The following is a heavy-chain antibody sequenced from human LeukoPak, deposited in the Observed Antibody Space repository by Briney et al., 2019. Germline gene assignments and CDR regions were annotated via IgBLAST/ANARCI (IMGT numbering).Heavy chain of an antibody. Sequence: GSLRLSCAASGFTFSSYWMSWVRQAPGKGLEWVANIKQDGSEKYYVDSVKGRFTISRDNAKNSLYLQMNSLRAEDTAVYYCARGKWFGESGFDYWGQGTLVTVSS. CDR1: GFTFSSYW. D-gene: IGHD3-10*01. J-gene: IGHJ4*02. CDR3: ARGKWFGESGFDY. CDR2: IKQDGSEK. V-gene: IGHV3-7*01.